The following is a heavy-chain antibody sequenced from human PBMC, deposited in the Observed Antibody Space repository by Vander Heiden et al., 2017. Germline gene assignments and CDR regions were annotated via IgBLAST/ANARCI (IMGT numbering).Heavy chain of an antibody. CDR1: GFPFSTSG. V-gene: IGHV3-33*01. Sequence: QVVLEESVGCVAQPGWSLCLCLAASGFPFSTSGMHWVRQAPGKGLEWVAVIWSDGSNKYYAGSVEGRFTISRDNSKNTLYLQMNSLRAEDTAVYYCARDGPSSTGHLTNWGQGTLVTVSS. CDR3: ARDGPSSTGHLTN. D-gene: IGHD3-9*01. CDR2: IWSDGSNK. J-gene: IGHJ4*02.